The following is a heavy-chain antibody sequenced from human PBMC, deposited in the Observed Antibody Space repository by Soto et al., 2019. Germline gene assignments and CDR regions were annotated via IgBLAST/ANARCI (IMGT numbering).Heavy chain of an antibody. V-gene: IGHV1-46*01. D-gene: IGHD1-26*01. J-gene: IGHJ4*02. CDR3: ARTRGLYYFDY. CDR2: INPSGGST. CDR1: GYTFTSYY. Sequence: ASVKVSCKASGYTFTSYYMHWVRQAPGQGLEWMGIINPSGGSTSYAQKFQGRVTMTRDTSTSTVYMELSSLRSEDTAVHYCARTRGLYYFDYWGQGTLVTVSS.